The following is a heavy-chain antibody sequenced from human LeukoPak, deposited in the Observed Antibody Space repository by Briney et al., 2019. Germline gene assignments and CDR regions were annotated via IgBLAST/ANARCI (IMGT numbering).Heavy chain of an antibody. D-gene: IGHD3-16*02. CDR1: GGSFSGYC. V-gene: IGHV4-34*01. CDR2: INHSGST. Sequence: SETLSLTCAVYGGSFSGYCWNWSRQRPGKGLEWIGEINHSGSTNYNPSLTRRVTISVGTSKHQCSPKLRSVAAADTAVYYCARHWTYYDYVWGSYRPYYFDYWGEGTLVTVSS. J-gene: IGHJ4*02. CDR3: ARHWTYYDYVWGSYRPYYFDY.